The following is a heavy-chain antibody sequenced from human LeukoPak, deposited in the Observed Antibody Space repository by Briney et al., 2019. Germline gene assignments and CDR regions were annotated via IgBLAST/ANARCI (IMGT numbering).Heavy chain of an antibody. CDR2: IKHSGST. CDR1: GGFFSNYY. D-gene: IGHD2-2*01. J-gene: IGHJ4*02. V-gene: IGHV4-34*01. CDR3: ARGVTDIVVVPRATKRTRFFDF. Sequence: SETLSLTCAVNGGFFSNYYWSWIRQPPGKGLDWIGEIKHSGSTNYNPSLKSRVTISVDTSKNQFSLRLSSVTAADTAVYYCARGVTDIVVVPRATKRTRFFDFWGQGIQVTVSS.